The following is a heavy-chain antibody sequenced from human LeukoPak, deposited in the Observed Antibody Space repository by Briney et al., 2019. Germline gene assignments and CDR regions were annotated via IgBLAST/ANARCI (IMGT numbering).Heavy chain of an antibody. J-gene: IGHJ4*02. CDR2: ISAYNGNT. V-gene: IGHV1-18*01. CDR3: ARDLRSTTDFDY. Sequence: ASVKVSCKASGYTFTSYGISWVRQAPGQGLEWMGWISAYNGNTNYAQKLQGRVTMTTDTSTSTAYMELRSPRSDDTAVYYCARDLRSTTDFDYWGQGTLATVSS. CDR1: GYTFTSYG. D-gene: IGHD1-1*01.